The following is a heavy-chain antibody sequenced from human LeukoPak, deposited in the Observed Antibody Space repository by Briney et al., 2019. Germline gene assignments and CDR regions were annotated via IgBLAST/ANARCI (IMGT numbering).Heavy chain of an antibody. CDR2: INPDGNKK. Sequence: GGSLRLSCAVSGLTFSSSWMDWVRQAPGKGLEWVASINPDGNKKYSADSVKGRFTISRDNAENSLYLQMNSLGVEDTAFYYCARDLAYSRLDYWGQGMLVTVSS. J-gene: IGHJ4*02. V-gene: IGHV3-7*01. D-gene: IGHD5-18*01. CDR1: GLTFSSSW. CDR3: ARDLAYSRLDY.